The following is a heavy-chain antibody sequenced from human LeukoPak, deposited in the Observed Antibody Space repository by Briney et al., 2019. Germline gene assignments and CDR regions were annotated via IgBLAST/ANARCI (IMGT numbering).Heavy chain of an antibody. D-gene: IGHD2-8*01. J-gene: IGHJ4*02. CDR3: ARDREPGTNASRFDY. Sequence: GGSLRLSCAASGFTFSSYAMSWVRQAPGKGLEWVSAISGSGGSTYYADSVKGRFTISRDNSKNTLYLQMNSLRAEDTAVYYCARDREPGTNASRFDYWGQGTLVTVSS. V-gene: IGHV3-23*01. CDR1: GFTFSSYA. CDR2: ISGSGGST.